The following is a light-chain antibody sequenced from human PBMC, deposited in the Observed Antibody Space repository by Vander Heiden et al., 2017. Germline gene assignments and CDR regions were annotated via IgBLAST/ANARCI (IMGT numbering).Light chain of an antibody. V-gene: IGLV1-51*01. Sequence: QSVLTQPPSVSAAPGQKVTIACSGTSSNIRNNYVSWYQQLPGTAPKLLIYDNNRRPSGFPDRFSGSKSGTSATLGITGLQTGDEADYYCGTWDSSLSALYVFGTGTKVTVL. CDR2: DNN. CDR1: SSNIRNNY. J-gene: IGLJ1*01. CDR3: GTWDSSLSALYV.